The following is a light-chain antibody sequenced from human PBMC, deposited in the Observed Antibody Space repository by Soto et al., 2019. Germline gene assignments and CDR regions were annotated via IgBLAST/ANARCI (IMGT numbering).Light chain of an antibody. J-gene: IGLJ1*01. CDR1: SSNIGAGYD. CDR2: GNS. Sequence: SVLTQPPSVSGAPGQRVTLSCTGSSSNIGAGYDVHWYQQLPGTAPKLLIYGNSNRPSGVPDRFSGSKSGTSASLAITGLQAEDEAEYYCQSYDSSLSGYVFGTGTKVTVL. V-gene: IGLV1-40*01. CDR3: QSYDSSLSGYV.